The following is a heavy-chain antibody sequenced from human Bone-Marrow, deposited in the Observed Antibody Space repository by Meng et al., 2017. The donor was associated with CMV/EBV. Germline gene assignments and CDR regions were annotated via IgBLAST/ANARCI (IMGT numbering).Heavy chain of an antibody. CDR1: GFTFSSYS. J-gene: IGHJ4*02. D-gene: IGHD2-2*02. CDR2: ISSSSSYI. V-gene: IGHV3-21*01. Sequence: GESLKFSCAASGFTFSSYSMNWVRQAPGKGLEWVSSISSSSSYIYYADSVKGRFTISRDNAKNSLYLQMNSLRAEDTAVYYCARAFLYIVVVPAAIPDYWGQGTLVTVSS. CDR3: ARAFLYIVVVPAAIPDY.